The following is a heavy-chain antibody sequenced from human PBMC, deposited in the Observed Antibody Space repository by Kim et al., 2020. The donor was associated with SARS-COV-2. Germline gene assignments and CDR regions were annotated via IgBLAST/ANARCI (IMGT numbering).Heavy chain of an antibody. CDR2: IRGGGGDT. CDR3: AKVLGDILTGYYSYYYYYMDV. J-gene: IGHJ6*03. V-gene: IGHV3-23*01. D-gene: IGHD3-9*01. Sequence: GGSLRLSCAASGFTFRDYAMTWVRQAPGKGLEWVSTIRGGGGDTYTADSVKGRFTISRDDSRNTVWLQMNSLRVEDTAVYYCAKVLGDILTGYYSYYYYYMDVWGKGTTVTVSS. CDR1: GFTFRDYA.